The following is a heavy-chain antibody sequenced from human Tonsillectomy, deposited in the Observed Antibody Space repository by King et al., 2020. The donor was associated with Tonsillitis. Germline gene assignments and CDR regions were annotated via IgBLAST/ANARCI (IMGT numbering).Heavy chain of an antibody. CDR1: GGTFSSYA. D-gene: IGHD3-10*01. CDR2: IIPIFGTA. Sequence: VQLVESGAEVKKPGSSVKVSCKASGGTFSSYAISWVRQAPGQGLEWMGGIIPIFGTANYAQKFQGRVTITADESTSTAYMELSSLRSEDTAVYYCVGHYGAGRNYYYYYGMDVWGQGTTVTVSS. V-gene: IGHV1-69*01. J-gene: IGHJ6*02. CDR3: VGHYGAGRNYYYYYGMDV.